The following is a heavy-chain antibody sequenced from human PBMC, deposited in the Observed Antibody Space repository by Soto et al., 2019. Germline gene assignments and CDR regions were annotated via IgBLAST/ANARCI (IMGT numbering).Heavy chain of an antibody. D-gene: IGHD2-15*01. CDR2: IDGVGTVI. J-gene: IGHJ4*02. Sequence: EVHLVESGGDLVQPGGSLRLSCAASGFTFSSYWMHWARQAPGKGLVWLSSIDGVGTVIPHADSVKGRFTVSRDNAKNNLYLQMNSLRAEDTAVYYCVREVCSGGLCKVFDYWGQGTPVNVSS. V-gene: IGHV3-74*01. CDR1: GFTFSSYW. CDR3: VREVCSGGLCKVFDY.